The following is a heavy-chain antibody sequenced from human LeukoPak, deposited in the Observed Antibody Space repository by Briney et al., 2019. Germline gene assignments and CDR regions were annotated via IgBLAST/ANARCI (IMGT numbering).Heavy chain of an antibody. D-gene: IGHD6-13*01. CDR3: ARGVATTGAKFFDY. Sequence: VSVKVSCKASGYTFSVYYIHWLRQAPGQGLEWLGWINPNNGGTLYSQKFQGGVTMSRDTSISAVYMELNRLTTDDTAVYFCARGVATTGAKFFDYWGQGTLVTVSS. CDR1: GYTFSVYY. J-gene: IGHJ4*02. V-gene: IGHV1-2*02. CDR2: INPNNGGT.